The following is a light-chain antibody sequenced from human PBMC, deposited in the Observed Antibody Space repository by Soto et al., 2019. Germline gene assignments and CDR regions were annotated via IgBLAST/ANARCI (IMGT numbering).Light chain of an antibody. CDR2: EVS. CDR3: SSYTSSSLYV. V-gene: IGLV2-14*01. CDR1: SSDVGGYNY. J-gene: IGLJ1*01. Sequence: QSVLTQPASVSGSPGQSITISCTGTSSDVGGYNYVSWYQQHPGKAPKLMIYEVSNRPSGVSNRVSGSKSGNTASLTISGLQAEDEADYYCSSYTSSSLYVFGTGTKVTVL.